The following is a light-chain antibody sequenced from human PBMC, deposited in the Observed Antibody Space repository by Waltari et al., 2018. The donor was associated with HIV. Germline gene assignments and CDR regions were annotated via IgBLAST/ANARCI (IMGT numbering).Light chain of an antibody. CDR2: QAS. J-gene: IGKJ1*01. CDR3: QQNHIYWT. V-gene: IGKV1-5*03. Sequence: DIQMTQSPSTLSASVGDRVTITCRASPSINRWLAWYQQKPGKAPKLLIYQASNLDSGVPSRFSGSGSGTEFTLTISSLQPDDFATYYCQQNHIYWTFGQGTKVEMK. CDR1: PSINRW.